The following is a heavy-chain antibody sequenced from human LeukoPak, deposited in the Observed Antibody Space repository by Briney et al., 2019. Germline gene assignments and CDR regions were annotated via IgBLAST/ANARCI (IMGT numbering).Heavy chain of an antibody. CDR2: INPNSGGT. Sequence: ASVKVSCKASGYTFTGYYMHWVRQAPGQGLEWMGWINPNSGGTNYAQKFQGRVTMTRDTSISTAYMELSRLRSDDTAVYYCARSRGNSWIFFDYWGQGTLVTVSS. J-gene: IGHJ4*02. CDR3: ARSRGNSWIFFDY. D-gene: IGHD6-13*01. V-gene: IGHV1-2*02. CDR1: GYTFTGYY.